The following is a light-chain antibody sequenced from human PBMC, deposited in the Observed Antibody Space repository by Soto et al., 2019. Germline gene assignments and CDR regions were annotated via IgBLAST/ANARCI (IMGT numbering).Light chain of an antibody. J-gene: IGKJ1*01. CDR3: MQALQTPT. V-gene: IGKV2-28*01. CDR1: QCLLHSNGYNY. Sequence: DLVMTQSPLSLPVTPGEPASISCRSSQCLLHSNGYNYLDWYLQKPGQSPQLLIYLGSNRASGVPDRFSGSGSGTDFTLKISRVEAEDVGVYYCMQALQTPTFGQGTKVDIK. CDR2: LGS.